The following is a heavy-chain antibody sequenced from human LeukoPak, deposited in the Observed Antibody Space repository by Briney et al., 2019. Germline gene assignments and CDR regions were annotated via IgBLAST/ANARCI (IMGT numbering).Heavy chain of an antibody. CDR1: GFTFSSYA. CDR3: ARETGSSVGSTDFDY. J-gene: IGHJ4*02. V-gene: IGHV3-30-3*01. Sequence: GGSLRLSCAASGFTFSSYAMHWVRQAPGKGLEWVAVISYDESNKYYADSVKGRLTISRDNSKNTLYLQTHSLRAEDTALYYCARETGSSVGSTDFDYWGQGTLVTVSS. CDR2: ISYDESNK. D-gene: IGHD6-6*01.